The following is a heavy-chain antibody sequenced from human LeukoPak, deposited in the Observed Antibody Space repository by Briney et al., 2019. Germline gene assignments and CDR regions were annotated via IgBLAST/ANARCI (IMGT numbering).Heavy chain of an antibody. CDR3: AKTRGYSGYDY. J-gene: IGHJ4*02. Sequence: GGSLRHSCAASGFTFSSYEMNWVRQAPGKGLEWVSYISSSGSTIYYADSVKGRFTISRDNAKNSLYLQMNSLRAEDTAVYYCAKTRGYSGYDYWGQGTLVTVSS. CDR2: ISSSGSTI. V-gene: IGHV3-48*03. CDR1: GFTFSSYE. D-gene: IGHD5-12*01.